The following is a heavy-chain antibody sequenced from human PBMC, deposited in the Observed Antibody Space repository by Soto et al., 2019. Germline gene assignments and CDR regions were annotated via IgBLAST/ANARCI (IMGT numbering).Heavy chain of an antibody. J-gene: IGHJ5*02. Sequence: GGSLRLSCAASGFPFSSYAMSLVRQSPGKGLEWVSSISVSGGSTYYADSVKGRFTISRDNSKNTLYLQMNSLRAEDTAVYYCATGGMYYYDSSGSYLDNWFDPWGQGTLVTVSS. V-gene: IGHV3-23*01. CDR2: ISVSGGST. CDR1: GFPFSSYA. CDR3: ATGGMYYYDSSGSYLDNWFDP. D-gene: IGHD3-22*01.